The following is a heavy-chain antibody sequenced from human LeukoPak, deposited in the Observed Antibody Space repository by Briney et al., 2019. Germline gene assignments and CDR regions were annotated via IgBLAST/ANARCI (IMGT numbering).Heavy chain of an antibody. Sequence: SETLSLICTTSGASISRFYWSWVRQPPGKGLERIGNIYNGVPTFFNPSLKSRVTISVDTPKRQFSLQLASVTAADTAVYYCVQTTGWPGFDYWGQGILVTVSS. J-gene: IGHJ4*02. CDR2: IYNGVPT. CDR3: VQTTGWPGFDY. D-gene: IGHD6-19*01. V-gene: IGHV4-4*09. CDR1: GASISRFY.